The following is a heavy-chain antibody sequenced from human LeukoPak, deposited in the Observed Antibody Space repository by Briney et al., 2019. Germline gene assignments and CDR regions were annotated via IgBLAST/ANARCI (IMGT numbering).Heavy chain of an antibody. D-gene: IGHD5-18*01. Sequence: GGSLRLSCAASGFTFSSYSMNWVRQAPGKGLEWVSYISSSSSTIYYADSVKGRFTISRDNAKNSLYLQMNSLRAEDTAVYYCARVYAYSYGYYYYYMDVWGKGTTVTVSS. CDR1: GFTFSSYS. J-gene: IGHJ6*03. CDR2: ISSSSSTI. V-gene: IGHV3-48*01. CDR3: ARVYAYSYGYYYYYMDV.